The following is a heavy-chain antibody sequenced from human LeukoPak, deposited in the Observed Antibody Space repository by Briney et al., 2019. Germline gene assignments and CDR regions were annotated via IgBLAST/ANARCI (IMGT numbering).Heavy chain of an antibody. J-gene: IGHJ4*02. CDR3: ARGPRYDYVRGSYHKTTLAY. Sequence: PSETLSLTCAVYGGSFSGYYWSWIRQPPGKGLEWIGEINHSGSTNYNPSLKSRVTISVDTSKNQFSLKLSSVTAADTAVYYCARGPRYDYVRGSYHKTTLAYWGQGTLVTVSS. V-gene: IGHV4-34*01. CDR2: INHSGST. CDR1: GGSFSGYY. D-gene: IGHD3-16*02.